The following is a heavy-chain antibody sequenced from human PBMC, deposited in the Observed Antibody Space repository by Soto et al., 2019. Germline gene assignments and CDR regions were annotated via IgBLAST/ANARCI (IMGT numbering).Heavy chain of an antibody. CDR1: GGTFSRYS. CDR2: IIPIFGIP. V-gene: IGHV1-69*08. CDR3: AREDRDRETGLVPAAIDGMDV. J-gene: IGHJ6*02. D-gene: IGHD2-2*01. Sequence: QVQLVQSGAEVKKPGSSVKVSCKASGGTFSRYSITWVRQAPGHGHEWIGRIIPIFGIPTYAQKFQGRVTITAAESTSSVYMELSSLRSADAAVYYCAREDRDRETGLVPAAIDGMDVWGQGTTVTVAS.